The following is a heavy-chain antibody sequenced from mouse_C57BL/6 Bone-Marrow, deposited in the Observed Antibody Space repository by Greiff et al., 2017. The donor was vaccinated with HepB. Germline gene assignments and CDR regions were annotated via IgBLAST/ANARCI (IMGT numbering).Heavy chain of an antibody. D-gene: IGHD2-10*01. Sequence: EVKLVESGGDLVKPGGSLKLSCAASGFTFSSYGMSWVRQTPDKRLEWVATISSGGSYTYYPDSVKGRFTISRDNAKNTLYLQMSSLKSEDTAMYYCVRPYYDSWGQGTSVTVSS. J-gene: IGHJ4*01. CDR2: ISSGGSYT. CDR3: VRPYYDS. V-gene: IGHV5-6*01. CDR1: GFTFSSYG.